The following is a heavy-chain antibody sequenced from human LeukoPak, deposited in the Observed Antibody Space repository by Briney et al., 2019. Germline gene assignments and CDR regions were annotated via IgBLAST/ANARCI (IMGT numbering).Heavy chain of an antibody. J-gene: IGHJ6*02. D-gene: IGHD1-26*01. V-gene: IGHV1-3*01. Sequence: ASVKVSCKASGYTFTSYSMHWVRQAPGQRLEWMGWINAGNGNTKFSQKFQGRVTITRDTSASTAYMELSSLRSEDTAVYYCARFLGGSYGMDVWSQGTTVTVSS. CDR2: INAGNGNT. CDR1: GYTFTSYS. CDR3: ARFLGGSYGMDV.